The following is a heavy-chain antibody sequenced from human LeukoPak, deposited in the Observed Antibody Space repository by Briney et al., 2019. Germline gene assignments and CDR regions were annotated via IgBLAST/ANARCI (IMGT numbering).Heavy chain of an antibody. CDR3: ARAPSYSYYFDY. V-gene: IGHV4-4*07. Sequence: PSETLSLTCTVSGGSISSYYWSWIRQPAGKGLEWIGRIYATGSTNYNPSLKSRVPMSLDTSKNQFSLRLSSVTAADTAVYYCARAPSYSYYFDYWGQGTLVTVSS. D-gene: IGHD3-10*01. CDR2: IYATGST. CDR1: GGSISSYY. J-gene: IGHJ4*02.